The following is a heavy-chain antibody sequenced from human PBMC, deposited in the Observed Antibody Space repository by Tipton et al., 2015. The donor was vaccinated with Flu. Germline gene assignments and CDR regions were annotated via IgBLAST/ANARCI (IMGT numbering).Heavy chain of an antibody. CDR1: GFTFSIYW. D-gene: IGHD6-19*01. J-gene: IGHJ6*02. CDR2: IEDDGSEK. CDR3: AIKVKYSSGSYYGMDV. Sequence: SLRLSCAASGFTFSIYWMSWVRQAPGKGLEWVANIEDDGSEKYYVDSVKGRFTISRDNAKNSLYLQMNSLRAEDTAVYYCAIKVKYSSGSYYGMDVWGQGTTITVSS. V-gene: IGHV3-7*01.